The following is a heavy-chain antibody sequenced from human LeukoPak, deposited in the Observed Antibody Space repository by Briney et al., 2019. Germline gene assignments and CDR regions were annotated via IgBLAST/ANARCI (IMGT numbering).Heavy chain of an antibody. CDR1: GYRFSSYY. J-gene: IGHJ4*02. CDR3: TRTQYDSSGNFYFDN. CDR2: INPTGGRT. D-gene: IGHD3-22*01. Sequence: ASVKVSCKASGYRFSSYYIHWVRQAPGGGLEWMGMINPTGGRTRYAQRFQGRVTMARDTSTSTVDMELSSLKSEDTAVYYCTRTQYDSSGNFYFDNWGQGTLVTVSS. V-gene: IGHV1-46*01.